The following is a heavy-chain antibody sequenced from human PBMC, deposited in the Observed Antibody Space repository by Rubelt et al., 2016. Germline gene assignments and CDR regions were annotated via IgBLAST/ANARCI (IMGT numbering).Heavy chain of an antibody. CDR3: TTDILGAYNWNYVGDY. Sequence: VHLVESGGGLVKPGGSLRLSCAASGFTFSSYAMHWVRQAPGKGLEWVAVISYDGRNKYYADSVKGRFTISRDNSKNTLYLQMNSLKTEDTAVYYCTTDILGAYNWNYVGDYWGQGTLVTVSS. CDR2: ISYDGRNK. J-gene: IGHJ4*02. CDR1: GFTFSSYA. V-gene: IGHV3-30*04. D-gene: IGHD1-7*01.